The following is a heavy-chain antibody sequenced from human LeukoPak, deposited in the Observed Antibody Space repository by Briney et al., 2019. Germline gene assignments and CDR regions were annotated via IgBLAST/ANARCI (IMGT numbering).Heavy chain of an antibody. CDR2: IWHSGTT. J-gene: IGHJ5*02. V-gene: IGHV4-39*07. Sequence: SETLSLTCTVSGGSISSSSYYWGWIRQPPGKGLEWIGSIWHSGTTYCNPSLKSRVTISVDTSKNQFSLKLSSVTAADTAVYYCARARLCSSTSCHANSNWFDPWGQGTLVTVSS. CDR1: GGSISSSSYY. D-gene: IGHD2-2*01. CDR3: ARARLCSSTSCHANSNWFDP.